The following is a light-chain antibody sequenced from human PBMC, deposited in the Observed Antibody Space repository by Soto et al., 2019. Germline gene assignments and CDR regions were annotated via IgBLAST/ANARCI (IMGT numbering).Light chain of an antibody. CDR3: LQYGGLPRT. CDR1: QSVSSNY. Sequence: EIVLTQSPGTLSLSPGERATLSCRATQSVSSNYLAWYQQKSGQAPRLLIYGASSRATGIPDRFSGGGSGTDFTLTITRLEPEDSAVYFCLQYGGLPRTFGQGTKVEIK. J-gene: IGKJ1*01. V-gene: IGKV3-20*01. CDR2: GAS.